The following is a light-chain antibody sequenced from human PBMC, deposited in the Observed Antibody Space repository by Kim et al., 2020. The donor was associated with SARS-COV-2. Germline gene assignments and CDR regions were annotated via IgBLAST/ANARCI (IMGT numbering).Light chain of an antibody. J-gene: IGKJ4*01. Sequence: ASVGDRVTITCRASQGIATYLAWYQQRPGRAPNLLIYAASTLQSGIPSRFTDSGSGTEFALAISSLQPDDFATYYCHQLSSHPFTFGGGTKVDIK. V-gene: IGKV1-9*01. CDR2: AAS. CDR3: HQLSSHPFT. CDR1: QGIATY.